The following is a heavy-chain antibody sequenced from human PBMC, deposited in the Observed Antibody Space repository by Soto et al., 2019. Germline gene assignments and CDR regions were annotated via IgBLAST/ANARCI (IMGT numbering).Heavy chain of an antibody. V-gene: IGHV5-10-1*01. CDR3: ATHTGLGPMPLDY. CDR2: IDPGNSYT. D-gene: IGHD2-2*01. Sequence: GESLKISCKGSGYTFTTYWITWVRQTPGKGLEWLGRIDPGNSYTSYNPSLQGHVTLSADLSISTAYLQWSGLKASDTAMYYCATHTGLGPMPLDYWGQGTLVTVSS. J-gene: IGHJ4*02. CDR1: GYTFTTYW.